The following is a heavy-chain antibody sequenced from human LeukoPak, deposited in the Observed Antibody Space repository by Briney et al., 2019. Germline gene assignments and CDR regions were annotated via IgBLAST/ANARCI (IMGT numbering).Heavy chain of an antibody. D-gene: IGHD6-13*01. V-gene: IGHV3-23*01. J-gene: IGHJ4*02. CDR1: GFTFSRNA. Sequence: GALRLSCAASGFTFSRNAMSWVRQAPGKGLEWVSGISGSGGSTYYADSVRGRFTISRDNSKNTLYLQMNSLRAEDTAVYYCAKEVSSWYFDRWGQGTLVTVS. CDR2: ISGSGGST. CDR3: AKEVSSWYFDR.